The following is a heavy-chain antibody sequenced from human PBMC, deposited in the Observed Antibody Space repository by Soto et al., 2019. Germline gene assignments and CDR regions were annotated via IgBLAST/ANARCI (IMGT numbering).Heavy chain of an antibody. J-gene: IGHJ5*02. CDR3: ARDPQGYCSSTSCSIWFDP. Sequence: GGSLRLSCAASGVTFSDYYMSWIRQAPGKGLEWVSYISSSGSTIYYADSVKGRFTISRDNAKNSLYLQMNSLRAEDTAVYYCARDPQGYCSSTSCSIWFDPWGQGTLVTVSS. CDR1: GVTFSDYY. D-gene: IGHD2-2*01. CDR2: ISSSGSTI. V-gene: IGHV3-11*01.